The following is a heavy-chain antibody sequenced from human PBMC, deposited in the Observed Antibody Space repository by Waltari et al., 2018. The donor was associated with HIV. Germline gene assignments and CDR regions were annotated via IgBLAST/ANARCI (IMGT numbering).Heavy chain of an antibody. V-gene: IGHV4-34*01. J-gene: IGHJ4*02. CDR2: ITHSGRT. CDR1: GGSFSGSY. Sequence: VQLQPWGAGLLKPSETLSLTCAVYGGSFSGSYCCWIRKPQGKGLEWIGEITHSGRTNYNQSLKSRVTISVDTSKNQFSLKLSSVTAAETAVYYCARGRTYYYGSGSYYNEDYWGQGTLVTVSS. CDR3: ARGRTYYYGSGSYYNEDY. D-gene: IGHD3-10*01.